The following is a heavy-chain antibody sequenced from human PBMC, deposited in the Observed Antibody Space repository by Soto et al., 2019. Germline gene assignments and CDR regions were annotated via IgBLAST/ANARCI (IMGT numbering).Heavy chain of an antibody. Sequence: GGSLRLSCVASGFTFSSYAMSWVRQAPGKGLEWVSSISASGGSTYYADSVKGRFTISRDNSKNTLYLQMNSLRAEDTALYYCAKRGYTYGSGMDVWGHGTTVTVSS. CDR2: ISASGGST. CDR1: GFTFSSYA. D-gene: IGHD5-18*01. V-gene: IGHV3-23*01. J-gene: IGHJ6*02. CDR3: AKRGYTYGSGMDV.